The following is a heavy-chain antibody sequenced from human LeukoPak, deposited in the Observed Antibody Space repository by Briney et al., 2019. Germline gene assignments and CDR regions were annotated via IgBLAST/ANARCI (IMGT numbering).Heavy chain of an antibody. J-gene: IGHJ4*02. V-gene: IGHV4-38-2*02. CDR3: ASLFPTHYDFWSGYLPFDY. CDR2: IYHSGST. D-gene: IGHD3-3*01. Sequence: SETLSLTCTVSGYSISSGYYWGWIRQPPGKGLEWIGSIYHSGSTYYNPSLKSRVTISVDTSKNQFSLKLSSVTAADTAVYYCASLFPTHYDFWSGYLPFDYWGQGTLVTVSS. CDR1: GYSISSGYY.